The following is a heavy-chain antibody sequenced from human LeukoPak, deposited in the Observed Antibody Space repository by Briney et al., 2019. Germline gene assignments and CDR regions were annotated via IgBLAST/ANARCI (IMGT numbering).Heavy chain of an antibody. CDR3: AKGAAIDH. V-gene: IGHV3-23*01. J-gene: IGHJ4*02. D-gene: IGHD5-24*01. Sequence: GGSLRLSCAASGFTFNNYAMNWVRQAPGKGLERVAAVTGPADTTYYADSVKGRFTISRDSFKDTVYLQMNRLGAEDTALYYCAKGAAIDHWGQGTLVTVSS. CDR1: GFTFNNYA. CDR2: VTGPADTT.